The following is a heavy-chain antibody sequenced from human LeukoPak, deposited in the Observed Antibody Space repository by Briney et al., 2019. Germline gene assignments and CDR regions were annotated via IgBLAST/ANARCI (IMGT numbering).Heavy chain of an antibody. D-gene: IGHD3-22*01. CDR3: TRDSDSSRYTIDY. V-gene: IGHV3-74*01. CDR2: INSDGSST. Sequence: PGGSLRLSCAASGFTFSNYWMHWVRQAPGKGLVWVSRINSDGSSTSHADSVKGRFTISRDNAKNTLYLQMNSLEPEHTAVYYCTRDSDSSRYTIDYWGQGALVTVSS. CDR1: GFTFSNYW. J-gene: IGHJ4*02.